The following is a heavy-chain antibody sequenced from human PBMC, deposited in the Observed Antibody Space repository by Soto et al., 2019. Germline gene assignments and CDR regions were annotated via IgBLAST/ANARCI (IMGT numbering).Heavy chain of an antibody. J-gene: IGHJ6*02. CDR3: ARVGGQQLAWGYYGMDV. Sequence: SVKVSCKASGGTFSSYAISWVRQAPGQGLEWMGGIIPIFGTANYAQKFQGRVTITADESTSTAYMELSSLRSEDTAVYYCARVGGQQLAWGYYGMDVWGQGTTVTVSS. CDR2: IIPIFGTA. D-gene: IGHD6-13*01. CDR1: GGTFSSYA. V-gene: IGHV1-69*13.